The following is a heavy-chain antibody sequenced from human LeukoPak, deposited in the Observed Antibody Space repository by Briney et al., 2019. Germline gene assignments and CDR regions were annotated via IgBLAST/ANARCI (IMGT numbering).Heavy chain of an antibody. J-gene: IGHJ5*02. CDR2: INHSGST. CDR1: GGSFSGYY. CDR3: ARSGRRGWFDP. Sequence: PSETLSLTCAVYGGSFSGYYWSWIRQPPGKGLEWIGEINHSGSTNYNPSLKSRVTISVDTSKNQFSLKLSSVTAADTAVYYCARSGRRGWFDPWGQGTLVTVSS. D-gene: IGHD1-26*01. V-gene: IGHV4-34*01.